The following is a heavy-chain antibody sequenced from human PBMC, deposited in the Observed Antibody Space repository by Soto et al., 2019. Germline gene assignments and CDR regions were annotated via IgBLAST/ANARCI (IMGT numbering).Heavy chain of an antibody. CDR2: INSDGSST. J-gene: IGHJ4*02. V-gene: IGHV3-74*01. CDR1: GFTFSSYW. Sequence: EVRRVESGGGLVQPGGSLRLSCAASGFTFSSYWMHWVRQAPGKGLVWVSRINSDGSSTSYADPVKGRFTISRDNAKNTLYLQMNSLRAEDTAVYYCVRTSLVVAAATREDYWGQGTLVTVSS. CDR3: VRTSLVVAAATREDY. D-gene: IGHD2-15*01.